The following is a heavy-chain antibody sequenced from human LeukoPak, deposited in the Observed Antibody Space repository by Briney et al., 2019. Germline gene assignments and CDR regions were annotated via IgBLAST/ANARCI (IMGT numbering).Heavy chain of an antibody. CDR3: ARLRGWIQLWSFDY. CDR2: IYYSGST. CDR1: GGSISSSSYY. D-gene: IGHD5-18*01. V-gene: IGHV4-39*01. Sequence: SETLSLTCTVSGGSISSSSYYWGWIRQPPGKGLEWIGSIYYSGSTYYNPPLKSRVTISVDTSKNQFSLKLSSVTAADTAVYYCARLRGWIQLWSFDYWGQGTLVTVSS. J-gene: IGHJ4*02.